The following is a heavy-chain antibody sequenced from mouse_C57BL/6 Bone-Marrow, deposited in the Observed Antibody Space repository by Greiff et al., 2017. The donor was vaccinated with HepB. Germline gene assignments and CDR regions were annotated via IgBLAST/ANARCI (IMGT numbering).Heavy chain of an antibody. CDR3: ARSRGSSGYRYFDV. V-gene: IGHV1-63*01. Sequence: VHLVESGAELVRPGTSVKMSCKASGYTFTNYWIGWAKQRPGHGLEWIGDIYPGGGYTNYNEKFKGKATLTADKSSSTAYMQFSSLTSEDSAIYYCARSRGSSGYRYFDVWGTGTTVTVSS. D-gene: IGHD3-2*02. CDR1: GYTFTNYW. CDR2: IYPGGGYT. J-gene: IGHJ1*03.